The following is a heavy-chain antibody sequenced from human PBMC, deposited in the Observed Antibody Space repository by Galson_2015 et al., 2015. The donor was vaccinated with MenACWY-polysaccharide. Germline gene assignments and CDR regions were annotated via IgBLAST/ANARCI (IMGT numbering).Heavy chain of an antibody. CDR3: AGISWCSSPKCPMVY. J-gene: IGHJ4*02. Sequence: SLRLSCAGSGFTFSTYGMNWVRQAPGKGLEWVSSIRSDASSTYYADSVKGRFTISRDNAQNSLYLQMSSLRVEDTAIYYCAGISWCSSPKCPMVYWGQGTPVTVSS. V-gene: IGHV3-21*01. D-gene: IGHD2-2*01. CDR1: GFTFSTYG. CDR2: IRSDASST.